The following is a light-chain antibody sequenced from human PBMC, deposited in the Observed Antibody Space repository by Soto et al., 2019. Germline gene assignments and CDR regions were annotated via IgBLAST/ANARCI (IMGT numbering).Light chain of an antibody. CDR2: LNSDGSH. J-gene: IGLJ3*02. V-gene: IGLV4-69*01. CDR1: SGHSSYA. CDR3: QTWGTGLRLV. Sequence: QPVLTQSPSASASLGASVKLTCTLSSGHSSYAIAWHQQQPEKGPRYLMKLNSDGSHSKGDGIPDRFSGSSSGAERYLTISSLQSEDEADYYCQTWGTGLRLVFGGGTKVTVL.